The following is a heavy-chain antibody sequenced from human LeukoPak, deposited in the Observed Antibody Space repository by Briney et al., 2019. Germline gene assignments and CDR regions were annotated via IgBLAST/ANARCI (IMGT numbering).Heavy chain of an antibody. CDR1: GFPFGDYG. CDR3: AKVGLFFSDFDY. Sequence: QPGVPLRLSCAASGFPFGDYGMHWVRQAPGKGLEWVSSISWDSGSIGYADSVKGRFTISRDNAKNSLYLQMNSLRPEDTALYYCAKVGLFFSDFDYWGQGTLVTVSS. J-gene: IGHJ4*02. CDR2: ISWDSGSI. D-gene: IGHD3-16*01. V-gene: IGHV3-9*01.